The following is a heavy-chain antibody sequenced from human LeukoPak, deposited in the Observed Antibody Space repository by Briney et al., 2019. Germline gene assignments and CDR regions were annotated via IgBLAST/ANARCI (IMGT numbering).Heavy chain of an antibody. Sequence: GRSLRLSCAASGFTFSSYGMHWVRQAPGEGLEWVAVISYDGSNKYYADSVKGRFTISRDNSKNTLYLQMNSLRAEDTAVYYCAKPHALQIVGATSFFDYWGQGTLVTVSS. CDR3: AKPHALQIVGATSFFDY. V-gene: IGHV3-30*18. J-gene: IGHJ4*02. CDR2: ISYDGSNK. D-gene: IGHD1-26*01. CDR1: GFTFSSYG.